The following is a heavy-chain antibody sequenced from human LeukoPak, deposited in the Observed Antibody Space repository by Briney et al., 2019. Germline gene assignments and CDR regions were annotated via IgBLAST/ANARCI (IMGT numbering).Heavy chain of an antibody. V-gene: IGHV3-53*01. D-gene: IGHD2-15*01. CDR1: GFTVSSNY. CDR2: IYSGGST. J-gene: IGHJ3*02. Sequence: PGGSLRLSCAASGFTVSSNYMSWVRQAPGKGLEWVSVIYSGGSTYYADSVKGRFTISRDNSKNTLYLQMNSLRAEDTAVYYCARAVSGGSCDAFDIWGQGTMVTVSS. CDR3: ARAVSGGSCDAFDI.